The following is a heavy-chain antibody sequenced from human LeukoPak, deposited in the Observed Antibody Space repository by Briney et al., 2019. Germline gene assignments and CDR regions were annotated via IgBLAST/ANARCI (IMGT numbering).Heavy chain of an antibody. V-gene: IGHV3-7*03. CDR1: GFTFSSYW. D-gene: IGHD3-22*01. Sequence: GGSLRLSCAASGFTFSSYWMSWVRQAPGKGLEWVANIKQDGSEKYYVDSVKGRFTISRDNAKNSLYLQMNSLRAEDTAVYYCARAPYYSHVEFYFDYWGQGTLVTVSS. J-gene: IGHJ4*02. CDR2: IKQDGSEK. CDR3: ARAPYYSHVEFYFDY.